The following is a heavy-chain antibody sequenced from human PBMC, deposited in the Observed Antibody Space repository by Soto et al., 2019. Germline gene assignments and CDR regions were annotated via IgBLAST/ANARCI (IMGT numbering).Heavy chain of an antibody. Sequence: SETLSLTCTVSGGSISSYYWSWIRQPPGKGLEWIGYIYYSGSTNYNPSLKSRVTISVDTSKNQFSLKLGSVTAADTAVYYCARVTPSQPYYYDSSGEFDYWGQGTLVTVSS. CDR1: GGSISSYY. CDR2: IYYSGST. D-gene: IGHD3-22*01. CDR3: ARVTPSQPYYYDSSGEFDY. J-gene: IGHJ4*02. V-gene: IGHV4-59*01.